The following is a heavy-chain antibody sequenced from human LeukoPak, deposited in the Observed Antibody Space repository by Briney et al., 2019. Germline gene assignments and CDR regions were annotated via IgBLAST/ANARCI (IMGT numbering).Heavy chain of an antibody. CDR1: GFTFSSYA. J-gene: IGHJ4*02. CDR2: ISGSGGST. D-gene: IGHD1-26*01. CDR3: ATFPLTFWPLGGATTTEAAFDY. V-gene: IGHV3-23*01. Sequence: GGSLRLSCAASGFTFSSYAMSWVRQAPRKGLEWVSAISGSGGSTYYADSVKGRFTISRDNSKNTLYLQMNSLRAEDTAVYYCATFPLTFWPLGGATTTEAAFDYWGQGTLVTDSP.